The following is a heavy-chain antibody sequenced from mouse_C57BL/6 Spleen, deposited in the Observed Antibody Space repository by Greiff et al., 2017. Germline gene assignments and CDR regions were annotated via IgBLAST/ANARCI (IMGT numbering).Heavy chain of an antibody. Sequence: YLLKPGASVKLSCKASGYTFTSYWMHWVKQRPGQGLEWIGMIHPNSGSTNYNEKFKSKATLTVDKSSSTAYMQLSSLTSEDSAVYYCARSDSPDYWGQGTTLTVSS. J-gene: IGHJ2*01. D-gene: IGHD3-2*01. CDR2: IHPNSGST. V-gene: IGHV1-64*01. CDR1: GYTFTSYW. CDR3: ARSDSPDY.